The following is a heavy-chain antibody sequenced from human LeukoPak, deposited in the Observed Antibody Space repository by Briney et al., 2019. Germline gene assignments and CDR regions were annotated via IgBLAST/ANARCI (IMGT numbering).Heavy chain of an antibody. Sequence: GGSLRLSCVASGFTFSSYAMNWVRQAPGKGLEWVSVVSVSGDTTYFADSVKGRFTISRDNSKNTLYLQMNSLRADDTAIYYCAKVVSGGNCCQSDYWGQGTLVTVSS. V-gene: IGHV3-23*01. CDR1: GFTFSSYA. CDR2: VSVSGDTT. J-gene: IGHJ4*02. D-gene: IGHD2-15*01. CDR3: AKVVSGGNCCQSDY.